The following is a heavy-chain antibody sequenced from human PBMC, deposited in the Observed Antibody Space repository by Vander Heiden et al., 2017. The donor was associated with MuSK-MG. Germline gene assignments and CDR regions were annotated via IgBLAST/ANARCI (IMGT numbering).Heavy chain of an antibody. J-gene: IGHJ4*02. CDR3: ARSSNFVFDN. CDR2: FYTRGSP. Sequence: QVQLQESGPVLVQPSETLSLTCPVSGGSISSYHWSWIRQPAGKGLEWIGRFYTRGSPNYNPSLKSRVTMSVDTSKNQLSLKLTSVTAADTAVYYCARSSNFVFDNWGQGTLVTVSS. CDR1: GGSISSYH. V-gene: IGHV4-4*07. D-gene: IGHD4-4*01.